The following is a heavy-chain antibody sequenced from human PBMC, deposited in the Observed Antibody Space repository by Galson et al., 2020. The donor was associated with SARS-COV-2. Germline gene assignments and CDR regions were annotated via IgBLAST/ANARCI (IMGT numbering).Heavy chain of an antibody. CDR1: GFTFSSYW. V-gene: IGHV3-74*01. Sequence: GGSLRLSCAASGFTFSSYWMHWVRQAPGKGLVWVSRIYSEGSSTSYTDSVKGRFTISGDNAKNTLYLQMNSLRAEDTAVYYCARGDMGNDYFDYWGQGTLVTVSS. CDR3: ARGDMGNDYFDY. D-gene: IGHD7-27*01. CDR2: IYSEGSST. J-gene: IGHJ4*02.